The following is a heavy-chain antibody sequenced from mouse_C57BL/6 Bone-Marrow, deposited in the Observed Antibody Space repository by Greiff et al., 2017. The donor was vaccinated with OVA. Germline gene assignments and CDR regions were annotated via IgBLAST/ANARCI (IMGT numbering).Heavy chain of an antibody. V-gene: IGHV5-9-1*02. J-gene: IGHJ1*03. CDR3: TRDGYGYFDV. D-gene: IGHD2-3*01. Sequence: EVKLVESGEGLVKPGGSLKLSCAASGFTFSSYAMSWVRQTPEKRLEWVAYISSGGDYIYYADTVKGRFTISRDNARNTLYLQMSSLKSEDTDMYYCTRDGYGYFDVWGTGTTVTVSS. CDR1: GFTFSSYA. CDR2: ISSGGDYI.